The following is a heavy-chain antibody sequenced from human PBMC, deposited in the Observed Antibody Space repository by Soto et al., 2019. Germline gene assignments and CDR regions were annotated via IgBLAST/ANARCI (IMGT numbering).Heavy chain of an antibody. D-gene: IGHD3-22*01. CDR3: ARVKAYDSSGYSPDAGMDV. Sequence: GASVKVSCKASGYTFTVYYMHCVRQAPLQGLDWMGCINPNSGGTNYAQKFQGWVTMTRDTSISTAYMELSRLRSDDTAVYYCARVKAYDSSGYSPDAGMDVWGQGTTVTVSS. V-gene: IGHV1-2*04. J-gene: IGHJ6*02. CDR2: INPNSGGT. CDR1: GYTFTVYY.